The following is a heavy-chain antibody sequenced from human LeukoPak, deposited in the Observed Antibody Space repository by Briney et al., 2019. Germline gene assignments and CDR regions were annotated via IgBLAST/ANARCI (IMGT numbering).Heavy chain of an antibody. V-gene: IGHV4-4*07. CDR2: IYTSGST. Sequence: PSEALSLTCTVSGGSISNYYWSWIRQPAGKGLEWIRRIYTSGSTNYNPSLKSRVTMSVDTSKNQFSLQLNSVTAADTAVYYCASLRCSSTRCEGSYNWFDPWGQGTLVTVSS. CDR1: GGSISNYY. D-gene: IGHD2-2*01. J-gene: IGHJ5*02. CDR3: ASLRCSSTRCEGSYNWFDP.